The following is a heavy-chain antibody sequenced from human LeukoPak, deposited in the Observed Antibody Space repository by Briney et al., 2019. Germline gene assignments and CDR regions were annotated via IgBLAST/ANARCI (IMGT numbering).Heavy chain of an antibody. CDR3: ARINNYVQTGFRSGWFDP. V-gene: IGHV4-34*01. CDR1: GGSFSGYY. J-gene: IGHJ5*02. CDR2: IYHSGST. D-gene: IGHD4-11*01. Sequence: SETLSLTCAVYGGSFSGYYWSWIRQPPGKGLEWIGSIYHSGSTYNNPSLNSRVTISVDTSKNQYSLKLSSVTAADTAVYYCARINNYVQTGFRSGWFDPWGQGTLVTVSS.